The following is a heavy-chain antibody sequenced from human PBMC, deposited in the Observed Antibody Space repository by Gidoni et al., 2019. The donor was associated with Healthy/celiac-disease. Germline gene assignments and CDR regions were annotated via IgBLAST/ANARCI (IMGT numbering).Heavy chain of an antibody. Sequence: EVQLVESGGGLVKPGGSLRLSCAASGFTFSNAWMTWVRQAPGKGLECVGRIKSKTDGGTTDYAAPVKGRFTISRDDSKNTLYLQMNSLKTEDTAVYYCTTGGVYGLLPDIWGQGTLVTVSS. CDR1: GFTFSNAW. D-gene: IGHD3-22*01. V-gene: IGHV3-15*01. J-gene: IGHJ4*02. CDR2: IKSKTDGGTT. CDR3: TTGGVYGLLPDI.